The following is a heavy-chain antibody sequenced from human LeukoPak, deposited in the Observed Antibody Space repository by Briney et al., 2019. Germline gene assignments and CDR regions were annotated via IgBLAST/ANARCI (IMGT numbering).Heavy chain of an antibody. CDR3: ARQKYYDFWSGYYRGRAFDI. Sequence: GASVKVSCKASGGTFSSYAISWVRQAPGQGLEWMGGISAYNGNTKYAQNFQGRVTITADESTSTAYMELSSLRSEDTAVYYCARQKYYDFWSGYYRGRAFDIWGQGTMVTVSS. CDR2: ISAYNGNT. CDR1: GGTFSSYA. V-gene: IGHV1-69*13. D-gene: IGHD3-3*01. J-gene: IGHJ3*02.